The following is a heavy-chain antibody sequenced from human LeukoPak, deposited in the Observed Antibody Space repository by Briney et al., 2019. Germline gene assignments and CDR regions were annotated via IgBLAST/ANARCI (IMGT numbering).Heavy chain of an antibody. CDR1: GYSFKIYA. CDR3: VRDLGPRGIISPQGY. CDR2: ISTYDGDT. Sequence: GASVRVSRKTSGYSFKIYAISWVRQAPGQGLEWVGWISTYDGDTNYAQKVQGRVTMTTDTSTSTAYMELRSLRSDDTAVYYCVRDLGPRGIISPQGYWGQGTLVTVSS. J-gene: IGHJ4*02. D-gene: IGHD5-24*01. V-gene: IGHV1-18*01.